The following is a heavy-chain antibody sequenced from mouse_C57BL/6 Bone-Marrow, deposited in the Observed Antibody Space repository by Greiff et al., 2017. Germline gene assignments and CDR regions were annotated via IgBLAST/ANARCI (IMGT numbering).Heavy chain of an antibody. D-gene: IGHD1-1*01. CDR2: IYPGSGNT. V-gene: IGHV1-66*01. CDR1: GYSFTSYY. CDR3: ARSTVVPYYFDY. J-gene: IGHJ2*01. Sequence: VQLQQSGPELVKPGASVKISCKASGYSFTSYYIHWVKQRPGQGLEWIGWIYPGSGNTKYNEKFKGKATLTADTSSSTAYMQLSSLTSEDSAVYYCARSTVVPYYFDYWGQGTTLTVSS.